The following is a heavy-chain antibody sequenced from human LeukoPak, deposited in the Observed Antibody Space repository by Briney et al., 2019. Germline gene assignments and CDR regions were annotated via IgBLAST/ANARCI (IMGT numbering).Heavy chain of an antibody. Sequence: ASVKVSCKASGGTFSSYAISWVRQAPGRGLEWMGRIIPILGIANYAQKFQGRVTITADKSTSTAYMELSSLRSEDTAVYYCASYCSSTSCYRSHYYYYGMDVWGQGTTVTVSS. D-gene: IGHD2-2*01. V-gene: IGHV1-69*04. CDR2: IIPILGIA. J-gene: IGHJ6*02. CDR3: ASYCSSTSCYRSHYYYYGMDV. CDR1: GGTFSSYA.